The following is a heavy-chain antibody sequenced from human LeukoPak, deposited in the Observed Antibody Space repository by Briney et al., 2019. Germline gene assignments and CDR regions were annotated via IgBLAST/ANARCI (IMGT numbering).Heavy chain of an antibody. Sequence: GGSLRLSCAASGFTFSSYGMHWVRQAPGKGLEWVAVISYDGSNKYYADSVKGRFTISRDNSKNTLYLQMNSLRAEDTAVYYCAKDLAYSSGWYGDAPVRYYYGMDVWGQGTTVTVSS. J-gene: IGHJ6*02. D-gene: IGHD6-19*01. V-gene: IGHV3-30*18. CDR1: GFTFSSYG. CDR2: ISYDGSNK. CDR3: AKDLAYSSGWYGDAPVRYYYGMDV.